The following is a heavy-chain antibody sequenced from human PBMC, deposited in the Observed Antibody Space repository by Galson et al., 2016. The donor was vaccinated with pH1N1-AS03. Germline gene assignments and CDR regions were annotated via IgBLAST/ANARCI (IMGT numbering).Heavy chain of an antibody. CDR2: INPKNGVT. Sequence: SVKVSCKASGYIFTDFYVHWVRQAPGQGLEWMGWINPKNGVTNYAQKFQSWVTMTGDTSISTAYMELPGLKSDDTAVYYCARDPRGPCSSATCATTYYFGMDVWGQGTTVIVSS. CDR1: GYIFTDFY. D-gene: IGHD1-26*01. J-gene: IGHJ6*02. CDR3: ARDPRGPCSSATCATTYYFGMDV. V-gene: IGHV1-2*04.